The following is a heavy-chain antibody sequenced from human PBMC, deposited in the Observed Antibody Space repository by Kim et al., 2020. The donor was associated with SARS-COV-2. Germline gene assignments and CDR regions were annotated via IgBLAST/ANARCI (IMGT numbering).Heavy chain of an antibody. J-gene: IGHJ6*02. CDR1: GGTFSSYA. D-gene: IGHD3-16*02. Sequence: SVKVSCKASGGTFSSYAISWVRQAPGQGLEWMGGIIPIFGTANYAQKFQGRVTITADESTSTAYMELSSLRSEDTAVYYCASVGRDYDYVWGSYPPDVWGQGTTVTVSS. CDR2: IIPIFGTA. CDR3: ASVGRDYDYVWGSYPPDV. V-gene: IGHV1-69*13.